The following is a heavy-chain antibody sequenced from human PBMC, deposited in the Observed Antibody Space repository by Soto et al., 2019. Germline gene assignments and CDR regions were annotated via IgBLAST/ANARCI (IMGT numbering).Heavy chain of an antibody. V-gene: IGHV1-69*18. CDR1: GVTFSSYA. J-gene: IGHJ4*02. CDR3: AKDGSWDGGGGES. CDR2: IIPVFPTS. Sequence: QVQLVQSGAEVKKPGSSVKVSCSASGVTFSSYAFTWVRQAPGQGLEWMGNIIPVFPTSTYAQRFQGRLTISADESTNTVYLELSSLRSKDTTVYFCAKDGSWDGGGGESWGQGTLVIVSS. D-gene: IGHD3-16*01.